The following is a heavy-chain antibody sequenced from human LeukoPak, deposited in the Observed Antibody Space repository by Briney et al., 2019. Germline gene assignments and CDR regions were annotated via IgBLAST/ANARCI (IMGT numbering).Heavy chain of an antibody. Sequence: GGSLRLSCAASGLTFTNYAMSWVRQAPGKGLQWVANINEDGSEKHYVDSVKGRFTISRDNAENSLYLQMNSLRAEDTAVYYCASGGHLDWWGQGALVTVAS. CDR2: INEDGSEK. CDR1: GLTFTNYA. CDR3: ASGGHLDW. D-gene: IGHD3-16*01. J-gene: IGHJ4*02. V-gene: IGHV3-7*03.